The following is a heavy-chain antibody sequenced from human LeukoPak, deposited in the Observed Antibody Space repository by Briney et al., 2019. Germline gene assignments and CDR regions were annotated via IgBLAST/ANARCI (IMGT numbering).Heavy chain of an antibody. Sequence: GGSLRLSCAASGFTFSDYYMSWIRQAPGKGLEWVSYISSSGSTIYYADSVKGRFTISRGNAKNSLYLQMNSLRAEDTAVYYWGRNGVTIMIVKNGGREPRATVSS. D-gene: IGHD3-22*01. J-gene: IGHJ4*02. V-gene: IGHV3-11*01. CDR3: GRNGVTIMIVKN. CDR2: ISSSGSTI. CDR1: GFTFSDYY.